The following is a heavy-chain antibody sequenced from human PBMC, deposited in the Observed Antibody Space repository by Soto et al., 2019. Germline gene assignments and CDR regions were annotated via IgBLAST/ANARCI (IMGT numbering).Heavy chain of an antibody. CDR3: ARHNAGWNDFWSGSWVFDY. J-gene: IGHJ4*02. Sequence: SETLSLTCTVSGGSISSGGYYWSWIRQPPGKGLEWIGYIYYSGSTNYNPSLKSRVTISVDTSKNQFSLKLSSVTAADTAVYYCARHNAGWNDFWSGSWVFDYWGQGTLVTVSS. V-gene: IGHV4-61*08. D-gene: IGHD3-3*01. CDR2: IYYSGST. CDR1: GGSISSGGYY.